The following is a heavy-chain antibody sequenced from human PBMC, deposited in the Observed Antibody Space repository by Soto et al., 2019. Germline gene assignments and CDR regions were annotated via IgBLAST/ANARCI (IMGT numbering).Heavy chain of an antibody. Sequence: SETLSLTCAVYGGSFSGYYWSWIRQPPGKGLEWIGEINHSGSTNYNPSLKSRVTISVDTSKNQFSLKLSSVTAADTAVYYCASGYQLPSFYYYYGMDVWGQGTTVTVSS. CDR3: ASGYQLPSFYYYYGMDV. D-gene: IGHD2-2*01. V-gene: IGHV4-34*01. CDR2: INHSGST. CDR1: GGSFSGYY. J-gene: IGHJ6*02.